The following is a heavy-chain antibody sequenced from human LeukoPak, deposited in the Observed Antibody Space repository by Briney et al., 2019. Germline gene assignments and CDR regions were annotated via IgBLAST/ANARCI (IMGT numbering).Heavy chain of an antibody. CDR2: LSYVGSNK. Sequence: GGSLRLSCVASGFTFSSYAMHWVRQAPGRGLECVAVLSYVGSNKYYADSVKGRFTISRDNSKNTLYLQMNSLRAENTAVYYGARVTHYYYDSSGYLLLWGQGTLVTVSS. D-gene: IGHD3-22*01. CDR3: ARVTHYYYDSSGYLLL. V-gene: IGHV3-30*04. J-gene: IGHJ4*02. CDR1: GFTFSSYA.